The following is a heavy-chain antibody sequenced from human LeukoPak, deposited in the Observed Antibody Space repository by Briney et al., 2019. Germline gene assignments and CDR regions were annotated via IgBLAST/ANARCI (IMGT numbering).Heavy chain of an antibody. CDR3: ARSVVVAATWWFDP. V-gene: IGHV1-8*01. D-gene: IGHD2-15*01. Sequence: ASVKVSCKASGYTFTSYDINWVRQATGQGLEWMGWMNPNSGNTGYAQKFQGRVTMTRNTSISTAYMELSSLRSEDTAVYYCARSVVVAATWWFDPWGQGTLVTVSS. J-gene: IGHJ5*02. CDR1: GYTFTSYD. CDR2: MNPNSGNT.